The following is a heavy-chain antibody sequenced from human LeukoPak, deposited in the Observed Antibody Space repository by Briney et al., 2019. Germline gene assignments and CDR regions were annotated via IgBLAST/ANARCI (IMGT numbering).Heavy chain of an antibody. CDR2: IYDSETT. CDR3: ARHTSVAGPFDY. D-gene: IGHD6-19*01. J-gene: IGHJ4*02. V-gene: IGHV4-39*01. Sequence: PSETLPLTCTVSGGSISSRSSFWGWIRQPPGKGLDWIGSIYDSETTSYNPSLKSRVTISVDTSKNQFSLKLSSVTAADTAAYYCARHTSVAGPFDYWGQGTLVTVSS. CDR1: GGSISSRSSF.